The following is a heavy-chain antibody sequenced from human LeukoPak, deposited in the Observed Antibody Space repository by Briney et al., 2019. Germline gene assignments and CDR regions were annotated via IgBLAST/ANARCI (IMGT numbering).Heavy chain of an antibody. CDR2: INTDGTDT. CDR1: GFTFSNHW. CDR3: AKLSGGSYFPPGY. V-gene: IGHV3-74*01. J-gene: IGHJ4*02. Sequence: PGGSLRLSCAASGFTFSNHWMHWVRQAPGKGLVWVSRINTDGTDTSYADSVKGRFTISRDNSKNTLYLQMNSLRAEDTAVYYCAKLSGGSYFPPGYWGQGTLVTVSS. D-gene: IGHD1-26*01.